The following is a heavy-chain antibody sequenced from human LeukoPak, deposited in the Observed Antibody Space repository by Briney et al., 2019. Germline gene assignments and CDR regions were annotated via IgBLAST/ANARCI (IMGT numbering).Heavy chain of an antibody. J-gene: IGHJ4*02. D-gene: IGHD4-23*01. Sequence: GASVKVSCKASGGTFSSYAISWVRQAPGQGLEWMGRIIPILGIANYAQKFQGRVTITADKSTSTVYMELSSLRSEDTAVYYCAREENGGNSLDYWGQGTLVTVSS. V-gene: IGHV1-69*04. CDR1: GGTFSSYA. CDR2: IIPILGIA. CDR3: AREENGGNSLDY.